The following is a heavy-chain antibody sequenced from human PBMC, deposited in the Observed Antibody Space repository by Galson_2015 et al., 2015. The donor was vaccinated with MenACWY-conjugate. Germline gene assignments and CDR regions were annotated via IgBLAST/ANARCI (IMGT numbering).Heavy chain of an antibody. CDR1: GFTFSSYE. J-gene: IGHJ1*01. CDR2: ISSSGNTI. Sequence: SLRLSCAASGFTFSSYEMNWVRQAPGKGLEWVSYISSSGNTIYYADSVKGRFTISRDNAKNSLYLQMNSLRAEDTAVYYCARGVCDSSGYYFPWGQGTLVTVSS. V-gene: IGHV3-48*03. D-gene: IGHD3-22*01. CDR3: ARGVCDSSGYYFP.